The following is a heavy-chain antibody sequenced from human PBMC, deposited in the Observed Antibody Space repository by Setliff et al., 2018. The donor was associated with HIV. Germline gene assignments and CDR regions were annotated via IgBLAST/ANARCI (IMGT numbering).Heavy chain of an antibody. CDR2: IYFSGST. Sequence: KPSETLSLTCTVSGGSISSSSHYWGWIRQPPGKGLEWIGSIYFSGSTNYNPSLKSRVTISVDTSKNQFSLKLSSVTAADTAVYYCARPRYTYGTPPAFDIWGRGTVVTVSS. CDR1: GGSISSSSHY. J-gene: IGHJ3*02. D-gene: IGHD5-18*01. V-gene: IGHV4-39*01. CDR3: ARPRYTYGTPPAFDI.